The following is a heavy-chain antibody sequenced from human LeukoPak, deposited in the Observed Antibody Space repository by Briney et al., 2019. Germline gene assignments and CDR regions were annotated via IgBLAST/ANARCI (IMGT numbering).Heavy chain of an antibody. J-gene: IGHJ6*03. CDR2: ISAYNGNT. CDR3: ARDGEMATIGYYYYYMDV. V-gene: IGHV1-18*01. CDR1: GYTFTSYG. D-gene: IGHD5-24*01. Sequence: ASVTVSCMASGYTFTSYGISWVRQAPGQGLEWMGWISAYNGNTNYAQKLQGRVTMTTDTSTSTAYMELRSLRSDDTAVYYCARDGEMATIGYYYYYMDVWGKGTTVTVSS.